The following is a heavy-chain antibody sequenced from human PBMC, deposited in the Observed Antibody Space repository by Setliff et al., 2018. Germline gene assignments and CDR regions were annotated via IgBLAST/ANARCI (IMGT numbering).Heavy chain of an antibody. CDR1: GGTFRTDG. V-gene: IGHV1-18*01. D-gene: IGHD2-8*01. CDR3: LRLVRYCTKIACQATSGDEV. Sequence: GASVKVSCKASGGTFRTDGFNWVRAPGQGLEWMGWISAYNGKTYFAQKFQDRITLTTDTSTNTGYLELRGLRSDDTAVYYCLRLVRYCTKIACQATSGDEVWGLGTLVTVSS. J-gene: IGHJ4*02. CDR2: ISAYNGKT.